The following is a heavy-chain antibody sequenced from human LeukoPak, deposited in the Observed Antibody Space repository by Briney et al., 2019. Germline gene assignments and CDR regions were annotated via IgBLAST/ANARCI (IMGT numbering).Heavy chain of an antibody. CDR2: ISYDGSNK. CDR3: ARVTQGAWDY. CDR1: GFTFSSYA. Sequence: GRSLRLSCAASGFTFSSYAMHWVRQASGKGLEWVAVISYDGSNKYYADSVKGRFTISRDNSKNTLYLQMNSLRAEDTAVYYCARVTQGAWDYWGQGTLVTVSS. J-gene: IGHJ4*02. D-gene: IGHD3-16*01. V-gene: IGHV3-30-3*01.